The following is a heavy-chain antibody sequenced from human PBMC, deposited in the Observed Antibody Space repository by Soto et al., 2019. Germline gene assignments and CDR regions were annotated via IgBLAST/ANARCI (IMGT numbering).Heavy chain of an antibody. V-gene: IGHV1-69*01. D-gene: IGHD6-13*01. CDR3: ARGRRAAACIYYDYYYGMDV. J-gene: IGHJ6*02. CDR1: GGTFSSYA. CDR2: IIPICGTA. Sequence: QVQLVQSGAEVKKPGSSVKVSCKASGGTFSSYAISWVRQAPGQGLEWMGGIIPICGTANYAQKFQGRVTITADESTSTAYIELSSLRSEDTAVYYCARGRRAAACIYYDYYYGMDVWGQGTTVTVSS.